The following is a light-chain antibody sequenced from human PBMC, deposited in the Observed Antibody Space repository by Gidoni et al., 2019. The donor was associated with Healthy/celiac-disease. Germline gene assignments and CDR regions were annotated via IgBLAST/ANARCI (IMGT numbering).Light chain of an antibody. J-gene: IGKJ2*01. V-gene: IGKV4-1*01. CDR3: QQYYSTPYT. CDR2: WAS. Sequence: DIVMTQSPDSLAVSLGERATINCKSSQSVLYSSNNKNYLAWYQQKPGQPPKLLIYWASTRESGVPDRFSGSGSGTDFTATISSLQAEDVAVYYCQQYYSTPYTFGQXTKLEIK. CDR1: QSVLYSSNNKNY.